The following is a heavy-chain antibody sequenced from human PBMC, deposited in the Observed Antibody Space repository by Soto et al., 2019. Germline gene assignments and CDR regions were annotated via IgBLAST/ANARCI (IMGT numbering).Heavy chain of an antibody. V-gene: IGHV1-18*01. Sequence: XSVKVSCQASGYTFTSYGISWVRQAPGQGLEWMGWISAYNGNTNYAQKLQGRVTMTTDTSTSTAYMELRSLRSDDTAVYYCARDGQLLKFYYYYGMDVWGRGTTVTVSS. CDR3: ARDGQLLKFYYYYGMDV. CDR2: ISAYNGNT. CDR1: GYTFTSYG. D-gene: IGHD6-13*01. J-gene: IGHJ6*02.